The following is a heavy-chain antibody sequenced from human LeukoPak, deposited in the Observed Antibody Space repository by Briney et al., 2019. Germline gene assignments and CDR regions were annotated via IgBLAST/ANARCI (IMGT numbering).Heavy chain of an antibody. D-gene: IGHD4-17*01. CDR2: ISAYNGNT. J-gene: IGHJ4*02. V-gene: IGHV1-18*01. CDR3: ARLGGGDYVFDY. Sequence: SISAYNGNTTYAQTLHARVTITTDTSTSKDYMEVRRLRSDDTAVYYCARLGGGDYVFDYWGQGTLVTVSS.